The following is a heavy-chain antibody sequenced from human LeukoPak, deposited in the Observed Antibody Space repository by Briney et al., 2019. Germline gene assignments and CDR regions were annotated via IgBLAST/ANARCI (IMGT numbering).Heavy chain of an antibody. CDR2: IYYSGST. CDR1: GGSISRYY. J-gene: IGHJ4*02. CDR3: ARDYYGSGGLLDY. D-gene: IGHD3-10*01. V-gene: IGHV4-59*01. Sequence: SETLSLTCTVSGGSISRYYWSWIRQPPGKGLEWIGYIYYSGSTNYNPSLKSRVTISVDTSKNQFSLKLSSVTAADTAVYYCARDYYGSGGLLDYWGQGTLVTVSS.